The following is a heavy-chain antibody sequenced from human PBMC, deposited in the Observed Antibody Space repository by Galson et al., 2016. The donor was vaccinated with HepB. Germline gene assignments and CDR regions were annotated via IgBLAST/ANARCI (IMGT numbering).Heavy chain of an antibody. CDR1: GFTFSSYG. Sequence: SLRLSCAASGFTFSSYGMHWVRQAPGKGLEWVALIWYDGSNKYYADSVKGRFTISRDNSKNTLYLQMNSLRAEDTAVYYCAKDRGITIFGVVNTYFDYWGQGTLVTVSS. CDR3: AKDRGITIFGVVNTYFDY. V-gene: IGHV3-33*06. J-gene: IGHJ4*02. CDR2: IWYDGSNK. D-gene: IGHD3-3*01.